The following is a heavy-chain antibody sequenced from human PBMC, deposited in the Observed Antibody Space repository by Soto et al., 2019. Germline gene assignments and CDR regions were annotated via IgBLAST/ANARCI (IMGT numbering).Heavy chain of an antibody. J-gene: IGHJ6*02. CDR2: LHSGGDT. Sequence: EVQLVESGGGLVQPGGSLRLSCVASGIPVSSNYMTWVRQAPGKGLEWVSVLHSGGDTYYANSVKGRFTISRHDSTNTLYLQMNSLXXXXXXXXXXXXXXXXXXXXRMXVWGQGTTVTVSS. CDR3: XXXXXXXXXXRMXV. V-gene: IGHV3-53*04. CDR1: GIPVSSNY.